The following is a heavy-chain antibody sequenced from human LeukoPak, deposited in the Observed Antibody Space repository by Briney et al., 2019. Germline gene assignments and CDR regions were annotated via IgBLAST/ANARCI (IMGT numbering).Heavy chain of an antibody. CDR1: GFTFSNYG. D-gene: IGHD2-21*01. V-gene: IGHV3-30*02. Sequence: PGGSLRLSCAASGFTFSNYGMHWVRQVPGKGLEWVAFIPYDGSNKYYADSLKGRFTISIDNSKNTLYLQMNSLRAEDTAIYYCAKDICGGDCYPHGGYWGQGTLVTVSS. J-gene: IGHJ4*02. CDR2: IPYDGSNK. CDR3: AKDICGGDCYPHGGY.